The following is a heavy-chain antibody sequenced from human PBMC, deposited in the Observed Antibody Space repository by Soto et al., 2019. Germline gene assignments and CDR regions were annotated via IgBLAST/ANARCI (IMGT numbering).Heavy chain of an antibody. V-gene: IGHV3-9*01. CDR3: VKDESINWYSGHFRH. J-gene: IGHJ1*01. Sequence: LSCASSGFTFYDYAMHWVLQVPVKGLEWVSGINWNSGSIGYGDSVKGRFAISRDNAKNSLHLQMNSLSAEDTAFYYCVKDESINWYSGHFRHWGQGTLVTVSS. CDR1: GFTFYDYA. D-gene: IGHD6-13*01. CDR2: INWNSGSI.